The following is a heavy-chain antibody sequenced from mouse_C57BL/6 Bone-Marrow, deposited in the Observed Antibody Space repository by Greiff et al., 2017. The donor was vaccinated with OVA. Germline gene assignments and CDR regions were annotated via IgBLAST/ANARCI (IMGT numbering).Heavy chain of an antibody. V-gene: IGHV1-72*01. Sequence: VQLQQSGAELVKPGASVKLSCKASGYTFTSYWMHWVKQRPGRGLEWLGRIDTNSGGTKYNEKFKSKATLTVDKPSSTAYMQLSSLTSEDSAVYYCARGTGTWYFDYWGQGTTLTVSS. CDR3: ARGTGTWYFDY. CDR1: GYTFTSYW. J-gene: IGHJ2*01. CDR2: IDTNSGGT. D-gene: IGHD4-1*01.